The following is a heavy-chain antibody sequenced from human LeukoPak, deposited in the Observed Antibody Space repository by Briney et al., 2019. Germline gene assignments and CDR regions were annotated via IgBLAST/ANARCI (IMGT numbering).Heavy chain of an antibody. V-gene: IGHV3-74*01. D-gene: IGHD1-20*01. J-gene: IGHJ4*02. CDR2: INGDGSST. CDR1: GFTFSGNW. CDR3: ASLGGITVTGPYDFDY. Sequence: GSLRLSCAASGFTFSGNWMNWVRQASGKGLVWVSRINGDGSSTSYADSVKGRFTISRDNARNTLYLQMNSLRAEDTAVYYCASLGGITVTGPYDFDYWGQGTVVTVSS.